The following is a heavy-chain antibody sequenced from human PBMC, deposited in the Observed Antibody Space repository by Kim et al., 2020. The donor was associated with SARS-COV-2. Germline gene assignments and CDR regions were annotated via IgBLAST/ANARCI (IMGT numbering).Heavy chain of an antibody. CDR3: SSGGPYSTGWYTYFDY. V-gene: IGHV3-49*04. CDR2: IKSKTYGGTT. D-gene: IGHD6-19*01. CDR1: GFNFGDYS. Sequence: GGSLRLSCTASGFNFGDYSMHCVRQAPGKGLEWLGFIKSKTYGGTTEYAASVKGRFTISRDDSKTIAYLQMNSLKTEDTAVYYCSSGGPYSTGWYTYFDYWGQGTLVTVSS. J-gene: IGHJ4*02.